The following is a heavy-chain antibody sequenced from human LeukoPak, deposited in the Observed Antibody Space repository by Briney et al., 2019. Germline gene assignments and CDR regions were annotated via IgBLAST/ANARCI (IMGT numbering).Heavy chain of an antibody. J-gene: IGHJ4*02. CDR1: GGSISSSSYY. D-gene: IGHD6-19*01. CDR2: IYYSGST. Sequence: SETLSLTCTVSGGSISSSSYYWGWIRPPPGKGLEWIGSIYYSGSTYYNPSLKSRVTISVDTSKNQFSLKLSSVTAADTAVYYCARQSQWLVHFDYWGQGTLVTVSS. CDR3: ARQSQWLVHFDY. V-gene: IGHV4-39*01.